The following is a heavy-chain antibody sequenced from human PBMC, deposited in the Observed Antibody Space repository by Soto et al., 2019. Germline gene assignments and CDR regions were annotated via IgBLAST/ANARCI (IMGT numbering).Heavy chain of an antibody. V-gene: IGHV4-34*01. D-gene: IGHD1-26*01. CDR3: ARPLGRSWFDP. J-gene: IGHJ5*02. CDR2: INHSGST. Sequence: ASETLSLTCAVYGGSFSGYYWSWTRQPPGKGLEWIGEINHSGSTNYNPSLKSRVTISVDTSKNQFSLKLSSVTAADTAVYYCARPLGRSWFDPWGQGTLVTVSS. CDR1: GGSFSGYY.